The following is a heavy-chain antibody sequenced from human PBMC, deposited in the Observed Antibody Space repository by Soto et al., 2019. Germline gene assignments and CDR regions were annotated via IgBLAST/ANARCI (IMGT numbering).Heavy chain of an antibody. J-gene: IGHJ6*02. V-gene: IGHV4-4*02. Sequence: PSETLSLTCAVSGGSISSSNWWSWVRQPPGKGLEWIGEIYHSGSTNYNPSLKSRVTISVDKSKNQFSLKLSSVTAADTAVYYCARGGYSSSWTWTYEYGMDVWGQGTTVTVSS. CDR3: ARGGYSSSWTWTYEYGMDV. CDR1: GGSISSSNW. CDR2: IYHSGST. D-gene: IGHD6-13*01.